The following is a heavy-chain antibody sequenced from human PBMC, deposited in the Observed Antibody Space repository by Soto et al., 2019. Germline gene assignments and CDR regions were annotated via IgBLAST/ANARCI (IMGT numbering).Heavy chain of an antibody. CDR2: IFPDDSDT. CDR1: GYIIKNYW. J-gene: IGHJ4*02. CDR3: FRGGVTSRTFDY. D-gene: IGHD3-16*01. V-gene: IGHV5-51*01. Sequence: KVSCKASGYIIKNYWIGWVRQMPGQGLEWMGIIFPDDSDTRYSPSFQGHVTISVDKSISTAYVQWSSPKASDSAIYYCFRGGVTSRTFDYWGQGTLVTVSS.